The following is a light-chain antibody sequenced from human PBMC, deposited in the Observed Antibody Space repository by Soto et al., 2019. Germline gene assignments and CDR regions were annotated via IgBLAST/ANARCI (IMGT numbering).Light chain of an antibody. J-gene: IGLJ3*02. CDR3: STEAGSTTLM. V-gene: IGLV2-8*01. CDR1: SSDVGVYNY. CDR2: EVS. Sequence: QSALTQPPSASGSPGQSVTISCTGTSSDVGVYNYVSWYQQHPGKAPKLMIYEVSKRPSGVPARFSGSKSGNTASLTVSGLQAEDEADYYCSTEAGSTTLMFGGGTKLNVL.